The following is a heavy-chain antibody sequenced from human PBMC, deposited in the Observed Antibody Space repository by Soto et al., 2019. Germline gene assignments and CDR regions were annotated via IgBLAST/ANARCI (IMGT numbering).Heavy chain of an antibody. V-gene: IGHV3-23*01. D-gene: IGHD2-8*01. CDR1: GFTFSTYA. CDR3: EKDCRLYARTNYVDS. CDR2: ISGTGRST. Sequence: PGGSLRLSCAASGFTFSTYAMNWVRRAPGKGLEWVSAISGTGRSTYYVYSVKGRFTISRDNSKNTLYLQMNSLIFYDTPVYCCEKDCRLYARTNYVDSWGQGHLVTVSS. J-gene: IGHJ5*01.